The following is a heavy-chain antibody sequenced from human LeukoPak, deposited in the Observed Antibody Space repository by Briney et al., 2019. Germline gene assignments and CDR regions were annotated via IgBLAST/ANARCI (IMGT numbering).Heavy chain of an antibody. V-gene: IGHV3-33*01. Sequence: AGSLRLSCAGFGFTFTSYGMHWVRQAPGKGLEWVANIWYDGSNKNYAASVKGRFTISRDNSKTLYLQMNSLTVGDTAVYYCATARNDYDSNGFSALDYWGQGTLVTVSS. CDR1: GFTFTSYG. J-gene: IGHJ4*02. CDR2: IWYDGSNK. CDR3: ATARNDYDSNGFSALDY. D-gene: IGHD3-22*01.